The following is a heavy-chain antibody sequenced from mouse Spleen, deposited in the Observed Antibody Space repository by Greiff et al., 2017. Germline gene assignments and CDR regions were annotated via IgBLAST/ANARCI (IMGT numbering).Heavy chain of an antibody. D-gene: IGHD2-14*01. Sequence: EVMLVESGGGLVQPGGSLRISCATSGYTFTDYYMSWVRQPPGKALEWLGFIRNKANGYTTEYSASVKGRFTISRDNSQSVLYLQMNTLCAEDSATYYGARGDRYDPCFAYWGQGTLVTVSA. CDR1: GYTFTDYY. CDR2: IRNKANGYTT. CDR3: ARGDRYDPCFAY. V-gene: IGHV7-3*02. J-gene: IGHJ3*01.